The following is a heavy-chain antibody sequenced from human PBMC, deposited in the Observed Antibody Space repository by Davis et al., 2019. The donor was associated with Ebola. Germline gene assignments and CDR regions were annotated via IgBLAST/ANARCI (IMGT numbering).Heavy chain of an antibody. CDR1: GYLFTNYA. CDR2: ITTNTGNP. J-gene: IGHJ4*02. Sequence: ASVKVSCKASGYLFTNYAIHWVRQAPGQGLEWMGWITTNTGNPMYAQGFTGRFVFSLDTSVTTAFLQISSLKAEDTAIYYCVRDQAPSDYGGDDFWGQGTLVTVSS. CDR3: VRDQAPSDYGGDDF. V-gene: IGHV7-4-1*02. D-gene: IGHD4-23*01.